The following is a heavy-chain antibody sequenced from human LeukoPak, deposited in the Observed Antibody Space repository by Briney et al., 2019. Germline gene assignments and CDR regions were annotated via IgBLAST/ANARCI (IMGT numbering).Heavy chain of an antibody. V-gene: IGHV3-11*01. CDR3: ARYCSSTSCYAFDI. CDR2: ISSSGSTI. D-gene: IGHD2-2*01. CDR1: GFTFSDYY. J-gene: IGHJ3*02. Sequence: PGGSLRLSCAASGFTFSDYYMSWIRQAPGKGLEWVSYISSSGSTIYYADSVKGRFTISRDNAKNSLYLQMNSLRAEDTAVYYCARYCSSTSCYAFDIWGQGTMVTVSS.